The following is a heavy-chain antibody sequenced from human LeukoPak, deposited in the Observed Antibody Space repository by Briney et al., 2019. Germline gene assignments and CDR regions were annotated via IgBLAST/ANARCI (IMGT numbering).Heavy chain of an antibody. CDR2: FYYSDKT. J-gene: IGHJ4*02. Sequence: SETLSLTCTVSGVSIGSYYWSWIRQPPGKGLEWIGYFYYSDKTDFNPSLKSRVTISADTSKNQFSLKLSSVTAADTAVYYCARDQYYDSSGYYLLNPFDYWGQGTLVTVSS. D-gene: IGHD3-22*01. CDR3: ARDQYYDSSGYYLLNPFDY. V-gene: IGHV4-59*12. CDR1: GVSIGSYY.